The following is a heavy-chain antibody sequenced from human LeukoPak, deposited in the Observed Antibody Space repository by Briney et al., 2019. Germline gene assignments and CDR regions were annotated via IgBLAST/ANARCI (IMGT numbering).Heavy chain of an antibody. Sequence: SETLSLTCTVSGGSISSGSYYWTWIRQPAGKALEWIGRIYTTGRTNYNPSLESRVTISADTSKNQFPLKVNSVTAADTAVYYCARVYDSGSQAYFYYMDVWGKGTTVTISS. CDR1: GGSISSGSYY. V-gene: IGHV4-61*02. J-gene: IGHJ6*03. CDR3: ARVYDSGSQAYFYYMDV. D-gene: IGHD3-10*01. CDR2: IYTTGRT.